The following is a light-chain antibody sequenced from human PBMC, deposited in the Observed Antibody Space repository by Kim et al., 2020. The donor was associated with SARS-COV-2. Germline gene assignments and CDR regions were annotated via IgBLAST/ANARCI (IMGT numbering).Light chain of an antibody. V-gene: IGKV3-11*01. CDR1: QSVSCY. Sequence: LSPRERATLSCRASQSVSCYVAWYQQKPGQAPRLLICDASNRATGIPARFSGSGSWTDFTLTISSLEPEDFAVYYCQQRSNWPPTFGQGTRLEIK. J-gene: IGKJ5*01. CDR3: QQRSNWPPT. CDR2: DAS.